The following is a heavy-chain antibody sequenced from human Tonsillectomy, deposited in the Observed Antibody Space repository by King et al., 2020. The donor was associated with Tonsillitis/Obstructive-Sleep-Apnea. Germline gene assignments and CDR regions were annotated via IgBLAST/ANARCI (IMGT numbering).Heavy chain of an antibody. CDR3: ARPYYDYLWGSYRYGFDY. V-gene: IGHV1-69*01. D-gene: IGHD3-16*02. J-gene: IGHJ4*02. Sequence: QLVQSGAEVKKPGSSVKVSCKASGGTFSSFAISWVRQAPGQGLEWMGGIIPIFGTANYAQQFQGRVTITADESTSTAYKELSSLRSEDTAVYYFARPYYDYLWGSYRYGFDYWGQGTLVTVSS. CDR2: IIPIFGTA. CDR1: GGTFSSFA.